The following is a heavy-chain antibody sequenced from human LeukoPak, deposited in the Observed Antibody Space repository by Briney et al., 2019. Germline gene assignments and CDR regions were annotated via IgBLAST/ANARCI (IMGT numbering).Heavy chain of an antibody. CDR3: ARRRYYDSSGYYDNYFDY. J-gene: IGHJ4*02. D-gene: IGHD3-22*01. Sequence: GGSLRLSRAASGFTFSSYSMNWVRQAPGKGLEWVSYISSSSSTIYYADSVKGRFTISRDNAKNSLYLQMNSLRAEDTAVYYCARRRYYDSSGYYDNYFDYWGQGTLVTVSS. CDR2: ISSSSSTI. CDR1: GFTFSSYS. V-gene: IGHV3-48*04.